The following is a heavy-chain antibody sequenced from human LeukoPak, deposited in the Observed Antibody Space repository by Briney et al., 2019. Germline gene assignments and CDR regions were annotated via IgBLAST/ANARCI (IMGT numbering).Heavy chain of an antibody. CDR1: GGSISSGSYY. D-gene: IGHD3-10*01. V-gene: IGHV4-61*02. J-gene: IGHJ5*02. CDR3: AREALYGSGSYYPNWFDP. Sequence: SETLSLXCTVSGGSISSGSYYWSWIRQPAGKGLEWIGRIYTSGSTNYNPSLKSRVTISVDTSKNQFSLKLSSVTAADTAVYYCAREALYGSGSYYPNWFDPWGQGTLVTVSS. CDR2: IYTSGST.